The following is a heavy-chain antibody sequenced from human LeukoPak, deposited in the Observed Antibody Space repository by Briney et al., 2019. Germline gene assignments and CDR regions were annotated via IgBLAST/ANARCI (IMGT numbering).Heavy chain of an antibody. CDR2: INPTNGVT. D-gene: IGHD2-15*01. Sequence: GASVTVSCTASGYTFTCYYIHWVRQAPGQGLEWMGRINPTNGVTDYAQRFQGRVTMTRDTSISTAYMELTGLRSDDTAVYYCASPSHYCSGGSCLSNWFDPWGQGTLVTVAS. CDR1: GYTFTCYY. J-gene: IGHJ5*02. CDR3: ASPSHYCSGGSCLSNWFDP. V-gene: IGHV1-2*06.